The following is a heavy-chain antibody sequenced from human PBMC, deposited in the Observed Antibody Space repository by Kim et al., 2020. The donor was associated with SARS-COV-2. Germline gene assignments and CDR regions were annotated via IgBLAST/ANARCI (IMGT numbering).Heavy chain of an antibody. CDR2: INSDGSRI. D-gene: IGHD2-21*02. CDR1: GFTFSSYW. Sequence: GGSLRLSCAASGFTFSSYWMHWVRQAPGKGLVWVSRINSDGSRISYADSVKGRFTISRDNAKNTLYLQMNSLRAEDTAVYYCGAVVMTANRNVLDPWGQGTLVTVSS. J-gene: IGHJ5*02. V-gene: IGHV3-74*01. CDR3: GAVVMTANRNVLDP.